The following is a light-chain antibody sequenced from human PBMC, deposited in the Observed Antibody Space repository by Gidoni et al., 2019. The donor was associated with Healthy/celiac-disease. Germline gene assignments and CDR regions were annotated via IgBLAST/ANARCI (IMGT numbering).Light chain of an antibody. CDR1: QSVLYSSNDKNY. CDR3: QQYYSTPFT. CDR2: WAS. Sequence: DIVLTQSTDYLAVSLGERATLNCKSSQSVLYSSNDKNYFTWYQQKPGQPPNLLIYWASTRESGVPDRFSGSGSGTDFTLTISSLQAEDVAVYYCQQYYSTPFTVGGGTKVEIK. J-gene: IGKJ4*01. V-gene: IGKV4-1*01.